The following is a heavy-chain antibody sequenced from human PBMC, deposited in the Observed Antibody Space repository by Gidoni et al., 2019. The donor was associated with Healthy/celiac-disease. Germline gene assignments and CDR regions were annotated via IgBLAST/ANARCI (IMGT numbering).Heavy chain of an antibody. D-gene: IGHD6-13*01. CDR1: GFTFDVYA. Sequence: EVQLVESGGGLVQPGRSLILSCAPSGFTFDVYAMHWVRRAPGKGLEWVSGISWNSGSIGYAESVKGRFTISRDNAKNSLYRQMNSLRAEDTALYYCAKDAGYSSSWYGRGVDYWGQGTLVTVSS. CDR3: AKDAGYSSSWYGRGVDY. V-gene: IGHV3-9*01. J-gene: IGHJ4*02. CDR2: ISWNSGSI.